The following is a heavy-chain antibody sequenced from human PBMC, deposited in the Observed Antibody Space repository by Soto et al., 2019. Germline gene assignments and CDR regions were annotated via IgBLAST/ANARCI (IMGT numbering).Heavy chain of an antibody. CDR3: ARGGIAAAAPPDY. CDR1: GGSFSGYY. D-gene: IGHD6-13*01. Sequence: SETLSLTCAVYGGSFSGYYWTWIRQPPGTGLEWIGYIYYSGSTYYNPSLKSRVTISVDTSKNQFSLKLSSVTAADTAVYYCARGGIAAAAPPDYWGQGTLVTVS. CDR2: IYYSGST. V-gene: IGHV4-34*09. J-gene: IGHJ4*02.